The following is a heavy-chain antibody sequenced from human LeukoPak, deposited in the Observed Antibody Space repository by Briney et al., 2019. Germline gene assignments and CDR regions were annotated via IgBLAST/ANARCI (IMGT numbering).Heavy chain of an antibody. CDR3: VRDLPRGYSSGWYRGIDY. CDR2: INPSGGST. D-gene: IGHD6-19*01. J-gene: IGHJ4*02. CDR1: GYTFTSYY. V-gene: IGHV1-46*01. Sequence: ASVKVSCKASGYTFTSYYMHWVRQAPGQGLEWMGIINPSGGSTSYAQKFQGRVTMTTDTSTNTAYMELRSLISDDTAVYYCVRDLPRGYSSGWYRGIDYWGQGTLVTVSS.